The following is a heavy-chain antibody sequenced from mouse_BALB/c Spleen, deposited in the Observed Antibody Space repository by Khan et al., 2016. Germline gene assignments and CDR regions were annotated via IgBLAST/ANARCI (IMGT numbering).Heavy chain of an antibody. J-gene: IGHJ4*01. CDR3: ARRVYYGNSYDVIDY. CDR2: MNTYTGES. Sequence: QIQLVQSGPELKKPGETVKISCKASGYTFTNYGVNWLKQAPGKGLKWMGWMNTYTGESTYPEAFKGRFAFSLETSVSTAYLQINNLKNEDMATYFCARRVYYGNSYDVIDYWGQGTSVTVSS. D-gene: IGHD1-1*01. CDR1: GYTFTNYG. V-gene: IGHV9-1*02.